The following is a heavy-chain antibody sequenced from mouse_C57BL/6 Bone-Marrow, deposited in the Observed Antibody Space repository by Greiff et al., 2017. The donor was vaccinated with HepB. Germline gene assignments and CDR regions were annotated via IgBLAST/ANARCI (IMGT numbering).Heavy chain of an antibody. CDR3: ARGDYYGSSYVYWYFDV. J-gene: IGHJ1*03. CDR1: GFTFSDYY. V-gene: IGHV5-16*01. Sequence: EVQLVESEGGLVQPGSSMKLSCTASGFTFSDYYMAWVRQVPEKGLEWVANINYDGSSTYYLDSLKSRFIISRDNAKNILYLQMSSLKSEDTATYYCARGDYYGSSYVYWYFDVWGTGTTVTVSS. D-gene: IGHD1-1*01. CDR2: INYDGSST.